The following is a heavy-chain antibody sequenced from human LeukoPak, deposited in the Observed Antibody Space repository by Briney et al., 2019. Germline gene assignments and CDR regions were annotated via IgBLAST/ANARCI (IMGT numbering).Heavy chain of an antibody. D-gene: IGHD6-19*01. CDR1: GFTFSSYA. Sequence: PGGSLRLSCAASGFTFSSYAMSWVRQAPGKGLEWVSAISGSGGSTYYADSVKGRFTIPRDNSKNTLYLQMNSPRAEDTAVYYCAKKQQWLVGSERSNAFDIWGQGTMVTVSS. J-gene: IGHJ3*02. V-gene: IGHV3-23*01. CDR3: AKKQQWLVGSERSNAFDI. CDR2: ISGSGGST.